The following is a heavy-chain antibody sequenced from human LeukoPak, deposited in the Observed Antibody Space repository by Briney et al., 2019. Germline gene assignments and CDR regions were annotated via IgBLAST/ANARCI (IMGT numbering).Heavy chain of an antibody. J-gene: IGHJ4*02. D-gene: IGHD3-22*01. Sequence: PSETLSLTCAVYGGSFSGYYWSWIRQPPGKGLEWIGEINHSGSTNYNPSLKSRVTISVDTSKNQFSLKLSSVTAADTAVYYCARGDYYDSSGYPVYWGQGTLVTVSS. CDR1: GGSFSGYY. CDR3: ARGDYYDSSGYPVY. CDR2: INHSGST. V-gene: IGHV4-34*01.